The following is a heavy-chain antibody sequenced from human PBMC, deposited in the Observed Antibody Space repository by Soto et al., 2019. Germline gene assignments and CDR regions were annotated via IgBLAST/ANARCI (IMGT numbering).Heavy chain of an antibody. J-gene: IGHJ4*02. D-gene: IGHD3-22*01. CDR3: ARHQYYYDSSGYTLDY. CDR2: IYYSGST. V-gene: IGHV4-38-2*01. CDR1: VYSISSGYY. Sequence: SETLSLTCAVSVYSISSGYYWGLIRQPPGKGLEWIGSIYYSGSTYHNPSLKSRVTISVDTSNNQFSLKLNSVTAADTAVYYCARHQYYYDSSGYTLDYWGQGTLVTVSS.